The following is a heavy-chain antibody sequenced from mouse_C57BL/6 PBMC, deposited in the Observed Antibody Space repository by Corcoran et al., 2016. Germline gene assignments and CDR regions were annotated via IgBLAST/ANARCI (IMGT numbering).Heavy chain of an antibody. CDR3: ARDGYGSSYWYFDV. CDR1: GYAFSSYW. Sequence: QVQLQQSGAELVKPGASVKISCKASGYAFSSYWMNWVKQRPGKGLEWIGQIYPGDGDTNYNGKFKGKATLTADKSSSTAYMQLSSLTSEDSAVYFCARDGYGSSYWYFDVWGTGTTVTVSS. V-gene: IGHV1-80*01. D-gene: IGHD1-1*01. CDR2: IYPGDGDT. J-gene: IGHJ1*03.